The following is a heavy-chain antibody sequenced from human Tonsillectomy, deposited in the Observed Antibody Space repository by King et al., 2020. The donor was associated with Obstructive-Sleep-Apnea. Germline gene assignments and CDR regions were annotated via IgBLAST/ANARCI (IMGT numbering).Heavy chain of an antibody. CDR2: IYYSGST. V-gene: IGHV4-59*08. CDR3: ARHGYNYGVYYYGMDV. Sequence: QLQESGPGLVKPSETLSLTCTVSGGSISSYYWSWIRPPPGKGLEWIGYIYYSGSTNYNPSLKSRVTISVDTSKNQFSLKLSSVTAADTAVYYCARHGYNYGVYYYGMDVWGQGTTVTVSS. CDR1: GGSISSYY. D-gene: IGHD5-24*01. J-gene: IGHJ6*02.